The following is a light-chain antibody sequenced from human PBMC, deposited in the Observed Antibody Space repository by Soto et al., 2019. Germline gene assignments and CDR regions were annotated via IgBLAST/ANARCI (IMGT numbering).Light chain of an antibody. V-gene: IGLV1-51*02. CDR1: SSNIGNNY. CDR2: ENN. CDR3: GTWDSSLSAL. J-gene: IGLJ1*01. Sequence: QPVLTQPPSVSAAPGQKVTISCSGSSSNIGNNYVSWYQHLPGTAPKLLIYENNKRPSGIPDRFSGSKSGTSATLDITGPQTGDEADYYCGTWDSSLSALFGTGTKLTVL.